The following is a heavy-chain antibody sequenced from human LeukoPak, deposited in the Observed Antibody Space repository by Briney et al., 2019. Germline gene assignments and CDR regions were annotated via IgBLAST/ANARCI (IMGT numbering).Heavy chain of an antibody. CDR3: ARVRGYSSFDY. Sequence: GGPLRLSCTASGFTFSRYCMSWVRQAPGKGLEWVANIKQDGSEKSYVDSVRGRFTISRDNAKNSLYLQMNSLRAEDTAVYYCARVRGYSSFDYWGQGTLVTVSS. CDR1: GFTFSRYC. V-gene: IGHV3-7*01. J-gene: IGHJ4*02. D-gene: IGHD2-15*01. CDR2: IKQDGSEK.